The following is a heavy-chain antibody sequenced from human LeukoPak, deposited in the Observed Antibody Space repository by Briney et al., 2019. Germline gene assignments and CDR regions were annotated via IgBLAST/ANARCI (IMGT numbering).Heavy chain of an antibody. J-gene: IGHJ4*02. V-gene: IGHV3-21*01. D-gene: IGHD3-10*01. CDR3: ARVTLVRKVIMREIDY. CDR1: GFTFSSYS. CDR2: ISSSSYYI. Sequence: GGSLRLSCAASGFTFSSYSMNWVRQAPGKGLEWVSVISSSSYYIYYADSAKGRFTISRDNAKNSLYLQMSSLRAEDTAVYYCARVTLVRKVIMREIDYWGQGTLVTVSS.